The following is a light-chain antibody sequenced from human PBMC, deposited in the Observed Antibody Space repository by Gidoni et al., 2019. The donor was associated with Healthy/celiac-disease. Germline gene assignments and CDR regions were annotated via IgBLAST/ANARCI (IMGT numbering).Light chain of an antibody. V-gene: IGLV1-44*01. CDR1: SSNIGSNT. Sequence: QSVLTQPPSAAGTPGQRVTISCSGSSSNIGSNTVHWDQQRPGTAPKLPIYSNTPRPSGVPDRFSGSKSGTSASLAISGLQSEDEADYYCAAWDDSLVFGGGTKLTVL. J-gene: IGLJ2*01. CDR2: SNT. CDR3: AAWDDSLV.